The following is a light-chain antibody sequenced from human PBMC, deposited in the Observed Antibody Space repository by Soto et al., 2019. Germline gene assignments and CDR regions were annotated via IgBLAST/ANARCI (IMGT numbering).Light chain of an antibody. J-gene: IGLJ2*01. CDR2: EDS. V-gene: IGLV3-21*02. CDR1: NIGSKS. Sequence: SYELTQSPSVSVAPGQTARITCGGNNIGSKSVHWYQQKPGQAPVLVVYEDSGRPSGIPERFSGSNSGNTATLTVSRVEAGDEADYFCQVWDSTSPGVVFGGGTKVTVL. CDR3: QVWDSTSPGVV.